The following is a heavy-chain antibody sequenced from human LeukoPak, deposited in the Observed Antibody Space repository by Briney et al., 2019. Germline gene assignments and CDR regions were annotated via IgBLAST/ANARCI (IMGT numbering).Heavy chain of an antibody. CDR3: ARDLVWFGELSGMDV. D-gene: IGHD3-10*01. Sequence: KPGGSLRLSCAASGFTFSSYAMSWVRQAPGKGLEWVSAISGSGGSTYYADSVKGRFTISRDNSKNTLYLQMNSLRAEDTAVYYCARDLVWFGELSGMDVWGQGTTVTVSS. CDR1: GFTFSSYA. V-gene: IGHV3-23*01. CDR2: ISGSGGST. J-gene: IGHJ6*02.